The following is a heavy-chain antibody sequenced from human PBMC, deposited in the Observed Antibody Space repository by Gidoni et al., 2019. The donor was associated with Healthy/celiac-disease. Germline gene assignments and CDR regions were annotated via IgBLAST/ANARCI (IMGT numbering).Heavy chain of an antibody. CDR2: ISNSSNYI. CDR1: GFTFSSYG. Sequence: EVQLVESGGGRVKPGVSLRLSCAASGFTFSSYGRNWVGQAPGKGLEWFSSISNSSNYIYYADSVKGRFTISRDNAKNSLYRQMNSLRAEYTAVYYCARDAEYFDYWGQGTLVTVSS. V-gene: IGHV3-21*01. J-gene: IGHJ4*02. CDR3: ARDAEYFDY.